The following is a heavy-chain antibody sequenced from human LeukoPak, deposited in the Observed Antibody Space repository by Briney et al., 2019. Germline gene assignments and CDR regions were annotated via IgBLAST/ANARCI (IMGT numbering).Heavy chain of an antibody. Sequence: PGGSLRLSCAASGFTFDDYGMSWVRQAPGKGLEWVSGINWNGGSTGYADSVKGRFTISRDNAKNSLYLQMNSLRAEDTALYYCARDVTVTAGRSYYYYMDVWGKGTTGTVSS. CDR2: INWNGGST. V-gene: IGHV3-20*04. J-gene: IGHJ6*03. CDR1: GFTFDDYG. CDR3: ARDVTVTAGRSYYYYMDV. D-gene: IGHD4-17*01.